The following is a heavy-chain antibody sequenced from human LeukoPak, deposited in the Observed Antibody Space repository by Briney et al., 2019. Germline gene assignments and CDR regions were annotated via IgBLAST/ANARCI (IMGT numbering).Heavy chain of an antibody. D-gene: IGHD2-8*01. J-gene: IGHJ5*02. CDR2: VYSHGST. CDR3: ARRKYGVGYDP. Sequence: PSETLSLTCTVSGDSITSDNYYWGWIRQPPGKGLEWIGNVYSHGSTFYSPSLKGRVTMSVDASKNQFSLRLSSLCAADTAVYYCARRKYGVGYDPWGQGTLVTVSS. CDR1: GDSITSDNYY. V-gene: IGHV4-39*01.